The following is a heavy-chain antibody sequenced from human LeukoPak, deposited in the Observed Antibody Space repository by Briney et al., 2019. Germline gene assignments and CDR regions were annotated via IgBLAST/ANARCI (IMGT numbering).Heavy chain of an antibody. CDR3: ASSYYYDSSGYYYPFDAFDI. Sequence: PSETLSLTCTVSSGSISSYYWSWIRQPAGKGLEWIGRIYTSGSTNYNPSLKSRVTMSVDTSKNQFSLKLSSVTAADTAVYYCASSYYYDSSGYYYPFDAFDIWGQGTMVTVSS. CDR1: SGSISSYY. D-gene: IGHD3-22*01. V-gene: IGHV4-4*07. CDR2: IYTSGST. J-gene: IGHJ3*02.